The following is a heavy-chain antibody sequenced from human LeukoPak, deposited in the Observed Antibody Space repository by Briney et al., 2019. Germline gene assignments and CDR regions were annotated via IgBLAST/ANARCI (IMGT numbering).Heavy chain of an antibody. D-gene: IGHD5-12*01. V-gene: IGHV3-13*01. CDR2: IGVAANT. CDR1: GCTFSSYD. J-gene: IGHJ4*02. CDR3: ARDETPTNGYDSYDF. Sequence: GGSLRLSCAASGCTFSSYDMHWVRQPTGKGLEWVSAIGVAANTFYSGSVKGRFTISRDNAKNSLYLQMNSLRAEDTAVYYCARDETPTNGYDSYDFWGQGTLVTVST.